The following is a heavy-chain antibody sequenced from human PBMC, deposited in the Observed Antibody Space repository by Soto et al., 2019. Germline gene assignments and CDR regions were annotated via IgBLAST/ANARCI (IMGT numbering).Heavy chain of an antibody. Sequence: GKGLEWIGEIYQSGSSNYTPSLKSRVTISVDKSKNQFSLKLSSVTAADTAVYYCFFFQAEDGIRDSVPVSAFLLNRSSDL. CDR2: IYQSGSS. D-gene: IGHD3-9*01. J-gene: IGHJ2*01. CDR3: FFFQAEDGIRDSVPVSAFLLNRSSDL. V-gene: IGHV4-4*02.